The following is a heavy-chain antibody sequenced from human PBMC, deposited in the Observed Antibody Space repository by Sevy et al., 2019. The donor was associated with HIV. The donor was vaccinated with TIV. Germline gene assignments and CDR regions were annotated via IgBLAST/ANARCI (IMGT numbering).Heavy chain of an antibody. D-gene: IGHD3-22*01. Sequence: GGSLRLSCAASGFIFSNYWMHWVRQVPGKGLVWVSRINSDGSSTTYADSVKGRFTISRDNPKNTLYLQINSLRAEETAVYYCARVNDYYDSSGYYYVSDYWGQGTLVTVSS. CDR2: INSDGSST. V-gene: IGHV3-74*01. CDR3: ARVNDYYDSSGYYYVSDY. J-gene: IGHJ4*02. CDR1: GFIFSNYW.